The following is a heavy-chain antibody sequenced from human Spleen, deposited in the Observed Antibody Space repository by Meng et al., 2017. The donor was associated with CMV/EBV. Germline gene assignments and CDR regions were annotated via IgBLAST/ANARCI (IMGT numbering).Heavy chain of an antibody. V-gene: IGHV3-23*01. Sequence: GESLKISCAASGFTFSKAWMSWVRQAPGKGLEWVSAISGSGGSTYYADSVKGRFTISRDNSKNTLYLQMNSLRAEDTAVYYCAKDRNSIAYYYYGMDVWGQGTTVTVSS. J-gene: IGHJ6*02. D-gene: IGHD1-7*01. CDR1: GFTFSKAW. CDR3: AKDRNSIAYYYYGMDV. CDR2: ISGSGGST.